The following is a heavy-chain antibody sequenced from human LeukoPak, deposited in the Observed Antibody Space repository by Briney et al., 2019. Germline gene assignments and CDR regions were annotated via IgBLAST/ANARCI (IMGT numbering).Heavy chain of an antibody. CDR2: FDPEDGAT. CDR3: ATVVLYSGYYFDY. Sequence: ASVKVSFKFSGYTLTELSMHWVRQAPGKGLEWMGGFDPEDGATTYAQKFQGRVTMTEDTSTDTDYMERRSLRSEDTAVYYCATVVLYSGYYFDYRGQGTLVTVSS. D-gene: IGHD5-12*01. V-gene: IGHV1-24*01. J-gene: IGHJ4*02. CDR1: GYTLTELS.